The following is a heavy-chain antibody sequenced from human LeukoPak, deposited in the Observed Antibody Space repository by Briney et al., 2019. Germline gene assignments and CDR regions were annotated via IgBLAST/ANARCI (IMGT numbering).Heavy chain of an antibody. CDR1: GFTFSSYR. Sequence: GGSLRLSCEASGFTFSSYRMVWVRQAPGKVLESISDISSGSITINYADSVKGRFTISRDNAKNSLYLQMNSLRAEDTAVYYCARGTYSGNDLWGQGTLVIVSS. CDR3: ARGTYSGNDL. D-gene: IGHD5-12*01. CDR2: ISSGSITI. V-gene: IGHV3-48*04. J-gene: IGHJ4*02.